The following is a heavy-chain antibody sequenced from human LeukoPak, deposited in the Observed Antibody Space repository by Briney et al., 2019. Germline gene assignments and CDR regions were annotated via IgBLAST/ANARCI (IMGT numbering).Heavy chain of an antibody. Sequence: GGSLRLSCAASGFTFSSYSMNWVRQPPGKGLEWVSSISGSSYFIYYADSVKDRFTISRDNAKNSLYLQMNSLRAEDTAVYYCARVGPGASSNWCSDYWGQGTLVTVSS. D-gene: IGHD6-13*01. CDR3: ARVGPGASSNWCSDY. CDR2: ISGSSYFI. J-gene: IGHJ4*02. V-gene: IGHV3-21*01. CDR1: GFTFSSYS.